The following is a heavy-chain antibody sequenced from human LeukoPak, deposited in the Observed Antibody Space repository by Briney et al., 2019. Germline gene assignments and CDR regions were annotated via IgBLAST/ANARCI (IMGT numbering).Heavy chain of an antibody. J-gene: IGHJ4*02. CDR3: ARNGTVTTEGY. D-gene: IGHD4-17*01. V-gene: IGHV3-7*01. CDR2: IKPDGSEK. CDR1: GFTFSSYW. Sequence: GGSLRLSCAASGFTFSSYWMSWVRQAPGKGLEWVANIKPDGSEKYYVDSVKGRFTISRDNAKNSLYLQMNSLRVENTAVYYCARNGTVTTEGYWGQGTLVTVSS.